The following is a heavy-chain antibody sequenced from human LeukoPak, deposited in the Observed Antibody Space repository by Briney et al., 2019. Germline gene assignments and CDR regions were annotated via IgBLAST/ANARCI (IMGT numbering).Heavy chain of an antibody. V-gene: IGHV3-7*01. CDR1: GFTASSYW. Sequence: GGSLRLSCVASGFTASSYWMSWVRQAPGKGLEWEANIKQDGSEKYYVDSVKGRFTISRDNAKNSLYLQMNSLRAEDTAVYYCARALGYSSGCGDYWGQGTLVTVSS. D-gene: IGHD6-19*01. CDR2: IKQDGSEK. CDR3: ARALGYSSGCGDY. J-gene: IGHJ4*02.